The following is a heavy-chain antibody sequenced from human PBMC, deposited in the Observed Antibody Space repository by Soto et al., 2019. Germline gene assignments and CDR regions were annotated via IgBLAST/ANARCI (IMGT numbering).Heavy chain of an antibody. V-gene: IGHV4-39*01. CDR2: IYYSGST. D-gene: IGHD2-2*01. CDR3: ARPGCSSTSCLAEHYYYYYMDV. CDR1: GGSISSSSYY. J-gene: IGHJ6*03. Sequence: SETLSLTCTVSGGSISSSSYYWGWIRQPPGKGLEWIGSIYYSGSTYYNPSLKSRVTISVDTSKNQFSLKLSSVTAADTAVYYCARPGCSSTSCLAEHYYYYYMDVWGKGTTVTVSS.